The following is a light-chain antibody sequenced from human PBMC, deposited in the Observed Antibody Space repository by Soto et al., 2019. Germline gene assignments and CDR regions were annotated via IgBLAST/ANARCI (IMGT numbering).Light chain of an antibody. J-gene: IGLJ1*01. Sequence: QSVLTQPPSASGTPGQRVTISCSGSSSNIGSDYVYWYQQLPGTAPKLLIYTNNQRPSGVPDRFSGSKSGTSASLAISGLRSDDEADYYCAAWDDGLNGYVFGTGTKVTVL. CDR2: TNN. V-gene: IGLV1-47*01. CDR1: SSNIGSDY. CDR3: AAWDDGLNGYV.